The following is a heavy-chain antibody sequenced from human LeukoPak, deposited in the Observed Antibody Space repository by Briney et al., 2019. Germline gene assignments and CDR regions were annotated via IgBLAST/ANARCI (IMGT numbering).Heavy chain of an antibody. Sequence: SETLSLTCAVSGGSLSGYYWTWIRQPPGKGLEWVGEINHSGSTNYNPSLKSRVTISVDTSKNQFSLNLSSVTAADTAVYYCARANHYDSTQDYFDYCGQGTLVTVSS. J-gene: IGHJ4*02. D-gene: IGHD3-22*01. V-gene: IGHV4-34*01. CDR1: GGSLSGYY. CDR2: INHSGST. CDR3: ARANHYDSTQDYFDY.